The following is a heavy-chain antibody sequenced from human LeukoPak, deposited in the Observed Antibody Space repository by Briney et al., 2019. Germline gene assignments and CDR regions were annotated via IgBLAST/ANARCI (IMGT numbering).Heavy chain of an antibody. J-gene: IGHJ4*02. CDR3: ARVTHDYSNYGY. CDR1: GYTFTSYA. D-gene: IGHD4-11*01. V-gene: IGHV1-3*01. Sequence: GASVKVSCKASGYTFTSYAMHWVRQAPGQRLEWMGWINAGNGNTKYSQKFQGRVTITRDTSAGTAYMELSSLRSEDTAVYYCARVTHDYSNYGYWGQGTLVTVSS. CDR2: INAGNGNT.